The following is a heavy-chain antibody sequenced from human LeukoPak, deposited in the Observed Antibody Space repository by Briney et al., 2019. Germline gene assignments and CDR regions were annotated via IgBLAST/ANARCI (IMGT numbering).Heavy chain of an antibody. V-gene: IGHV6-1*01. D-gene: IGHD4-17*01. J-gene: IGHJ3*02. CDR3: ARDRFGDYDAFDI. CDR2: TYYRSEWYN. CDR1: GDNVSSNSAA. Sequence: SQTLSLTCAISGDNVSSNSAAWNWLRQSPSRGLEWLGRTYYRSEWYNDYAVSVKSRITINPDTSKNQFSLQLNSVTPEDTAVYYCARDRFGDYDAFDIWGQGTMVTVS.